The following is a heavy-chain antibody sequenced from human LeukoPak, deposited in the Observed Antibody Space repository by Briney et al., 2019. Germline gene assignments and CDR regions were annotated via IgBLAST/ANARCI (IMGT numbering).Heavy chain of an antibody. CDR1: GGSISSGGYY. CDR2: IYYSGST. D-gene: IGHD3-22*01. CDR3: VRDVLYYYDSSGHPRAFDI. Sequence: SETLSLTCTVSGGSISSGGYYWSWIRQHPGKGLEWIGYIYYSGSTYYNPSLKSRVTISVDTSKNQFSLKLSSVTAADTAVYYCVRDVLYYYDSSGHPRAFDIWGQGTMVTVSS. V-gene: IGHV4-31*03. J-gene: IGHJ3*02.